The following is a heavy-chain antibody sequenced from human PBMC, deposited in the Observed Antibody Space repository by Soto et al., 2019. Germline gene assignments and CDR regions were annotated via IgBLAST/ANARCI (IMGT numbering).Heavy chain of an antibody. CDR2: IYYSGST. Sequence: SETLSLTCTVFGDAIISGGYYFICMRQHACTGLEWIGYIYYSGSTYYNPSLKSRVTISLDTSKNQFSLSLSSVTAADTAVYYCVTGNAWGVLLSSWGQGTLVTVSS. CDR3: VTGNAWGVLLSS. V-gene: IGHV4-31*03. CDR1: GDAIISGGYY. D-gene: IGHD3-16*01. J-gene: IGHJ5*02.